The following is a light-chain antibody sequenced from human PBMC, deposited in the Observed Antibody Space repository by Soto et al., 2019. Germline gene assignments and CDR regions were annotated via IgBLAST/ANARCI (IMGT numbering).Light chain of an antibody. CDR3: QQYENLPT. J-gene: IGKJ5*01. CDR1: QNINNY. V-gene: IGKV1-33*01. CDR2: DAS. Sequence: DIQMTQSPSSLSASVGARVTITCQASQNINNYLNWYQQKPGRAPNLLIYDASNLEAGVPSRFRGSGSGTDFTFTISRLQPEDIATYDCQQYENLPTFGQGTRREIK.